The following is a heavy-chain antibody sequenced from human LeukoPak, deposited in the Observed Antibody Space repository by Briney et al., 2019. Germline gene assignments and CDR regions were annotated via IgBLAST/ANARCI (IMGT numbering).Heavy chain of an antibody. J-gene: IGHJ4*02. CDR3: AKRMDGLRYGFHALTTGGYFDF. Sequence: GGSLRLSCAASGFPFSSYAMSWVRQAPGKGLEWVSVVGGNGGYTYYADSVKGRFTISRDNAKNTLYLQMTSLRAADTAVYYCAKRMDGLRYGFHALTTGGYFDFWGQGTLVTVSS. D-gene: IGHD3-9*01. V-gene: IGHV3-23*01. CDR1: GFPFSSYA. CDR2: VGGNGGYT.